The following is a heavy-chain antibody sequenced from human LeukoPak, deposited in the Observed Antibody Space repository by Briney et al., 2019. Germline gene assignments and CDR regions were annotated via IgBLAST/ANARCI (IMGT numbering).Heavy chain of an antibody. CDR1: GFTFSSYA. CDR2: ISYGGSNK. V-gene: IGHV3-30-3*01. J-gene: IGHJ6*02. D-gene: IGHD2-15*01. Sequence: GSLRLSCAASGFTFSSYATHWVRQAPDQGLEWVAVISYGGSNKYYADSVKGRFTISRDNSKNTLYLQVNSLRAEDTAVYYCARDKLYCSGGSCRDYYGMDVWGQGTTVTVSS. CDR3: ARDKLYCSGGSCRDYYGMDV.